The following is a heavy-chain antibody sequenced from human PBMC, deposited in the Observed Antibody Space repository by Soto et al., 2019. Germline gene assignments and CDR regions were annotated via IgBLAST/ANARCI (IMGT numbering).Heavy chain of an antibody. CDR1: GFTFSSYG. CDR3: AKDLVRYGGYGGVFDY. J-gene: IGHJ4*02. D-gene: IGHD5-12*01. CDR2: ISYDGSNK. V-gene: IGHV3-30*18. Sequence: QVQLVESGGGVVKPGRSLRLSCAASGFTFSSYGMHWVRQAPGKGLEWVAVISYDGSNKYYEDSVKGRFTISRDYSKNTQYLQMNSLRAEDTAVYFCAKDLVRYGGYGGVFDYWGQGTLVIVSS.